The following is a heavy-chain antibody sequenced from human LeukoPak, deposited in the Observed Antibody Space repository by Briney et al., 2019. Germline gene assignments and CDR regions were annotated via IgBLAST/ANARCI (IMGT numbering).Heavy chain of an antibody. J-gene: IGHJ5*02. Sequence: GGSLRLSCAASGFTFSSYGMHWVRQAPGKGLEWVAVIWYDGSNKYYADSVKGRFTISRDNSKNTLYLQMNSLRAEDTAVYYCAKDLSLRKPYNWFDPWGQGTLVTVSS. CDR3: AKDLSLRKPYNWFDP. V-gene: IGHV3-33*06. D-gene: IGHD5-12*01. CDR2: IWYDGSNK. CDR1: GFTFSSYG.